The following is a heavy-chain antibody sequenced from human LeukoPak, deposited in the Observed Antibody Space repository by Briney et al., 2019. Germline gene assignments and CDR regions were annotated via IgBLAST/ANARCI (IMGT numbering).Heavy chain of an antibody. CDR1: GFTFSSYA. V-gene: IGHV3-23*01. CDR3: AKVESKDYDFWSGYLDYYGMDV. CDR2: ISGSGGST. Sequence: GGSLRVSCAASGFTFSSYAMSWVRQAPGKGLEWVSAISGSGGSTYYADSVKGRFTISRDNSKNTLYLQMNSLRAEDTAVYYCAKVESKDYDFWSGYLDYYGMDVWGQGTTVTVSS. J-gene: IGHJ6*02. D-gene: IGHD3-3*01.